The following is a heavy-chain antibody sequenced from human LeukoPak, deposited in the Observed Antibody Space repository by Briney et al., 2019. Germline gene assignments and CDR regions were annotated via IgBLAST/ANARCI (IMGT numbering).Heavy chain of an antibody. Sequence: PGGSLRLSCAASGFTFSSYGMHWVRQAPGKGLEWVAVIWYDGSNKYYADSVKGRFTISRDNSKNTLYLQMNSLRAEDTAVYYCARGSSGDYLADAFDIWGQGTMVTVSS. CDR1: GFTFSSYG. CDR2: IWYDGSNK. J-gene: IGHJ3*02. CDR3: ARGSSGDYLADAFDI. V-gene: IGHV3-33*01. D-gene: IGHD4-17*01.